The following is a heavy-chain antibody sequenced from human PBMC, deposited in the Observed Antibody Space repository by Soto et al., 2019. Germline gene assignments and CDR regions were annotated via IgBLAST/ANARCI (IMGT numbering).Heavy chain of an antibody. Sequence: PSETLSLTCTVSGGSISSYYWSWIRQPPGKGLEWIGYIYYSGSTYYNPSLKSRVTISVDTFKNQFSLKLSSVTAADTAVYYCARERPDGSRLDPWGQGTLVTVSS. V-gene: IGHV4-59*12. CDR1: GGSISSYY. CDR2: IYYSGST. CDR3: ARERPDGSRLDP. J-gene: IGHJ5*02. D-gene: IGHD6-13*01.